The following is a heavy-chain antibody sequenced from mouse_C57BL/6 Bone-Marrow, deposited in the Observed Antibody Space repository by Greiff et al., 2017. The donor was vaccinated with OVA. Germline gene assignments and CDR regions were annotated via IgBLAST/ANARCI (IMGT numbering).Heavy chain of an antibody. CDR2: ISSGGSYT. V-gene: IGHV5-6*02. D-gene: IGHD1-1*01. J-gene: IGHJ2*01. Sequence: EVNVVESGGDLVKPGGSLKLSCAASGFTFSSYGMSWVRQTPDKRLEWVATISSGGSYTYYPDSVKGRFTISRDNAKNTLYLQMSSLRSEDTAMYYGARRGYYSGPNFDYWGQGTTLTVSS. CDR3: ARRGYYSGPNFDY. CDR1: GFTFSSYG.